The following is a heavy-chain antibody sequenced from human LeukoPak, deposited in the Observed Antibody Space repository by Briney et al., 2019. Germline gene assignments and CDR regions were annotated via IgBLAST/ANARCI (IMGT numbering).Heavy chain of an antibody. CDR3: ARDATRGGDFDS. CDR1: GFTFRSYR. D-gene: IGHD2-15*01. Sequence: GGSLRLSCAASGFTFRSYRMGWVRQTPGKGLEWLANINEDGSTTYYVDSVKGRFTISRNNADNSLYLQMNSLRAEDTAVYYCARDATRGGDFDSWGQGTLVTVSS. V-gene: IGHV3-7*01. CDR2: INEDGSTT. J-gene: IGHJ4*02.